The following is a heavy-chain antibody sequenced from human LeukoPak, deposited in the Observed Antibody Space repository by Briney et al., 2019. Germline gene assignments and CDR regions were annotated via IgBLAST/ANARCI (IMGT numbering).Heavy chain of an antibody. CDR3: ARVGSPG. V-gene: IGHV3-53*01. CDR2: IYSDLST. D-gene: IGHD3-10*01. J-gene: IGHJ4*02. CDR1: GFTFSSYG. Sequence: GGSLRLSCAASGFTFSSYGMHWVRQAPGKGLEWVSVIYSDLSTYYADSVKGRFTISRDNSKNTLYLHMNSLRAEDTAVYYCARVGSPGWGQGTLVTVSS.